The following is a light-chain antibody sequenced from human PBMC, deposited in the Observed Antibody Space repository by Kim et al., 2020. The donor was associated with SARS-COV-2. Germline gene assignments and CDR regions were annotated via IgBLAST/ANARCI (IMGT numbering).Light chain of an antibody. CDR1: QSVNSN. CDR3: QQYYTWWT. J-gene: IGKJ1*01. Sequence: EIVMTQSPATLSVSLGETATLSCRASQSVNSNLAWYQQKPGQAPRLLIYGASTRATGIPARFRGSGSGTEFTLTITSLQSEDSAIFYCQQYYTWWTFGQGTKVDIK. CDR2: GAS. V-gene: IGKV3-15*01.